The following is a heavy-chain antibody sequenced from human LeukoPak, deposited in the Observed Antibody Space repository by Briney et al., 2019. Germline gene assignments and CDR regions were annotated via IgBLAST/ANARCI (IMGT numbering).Heavy chain of an antibody. CDR3: ARVSPEYVSLSPLGY. Sequence: GGSLRLSCAASGFTFSSYAMHWVRQAPGKGLEWVAVISYDGSNKYYADSVKGRFTISRDNSKNTLYLQMNSLRAEDTAVYYCARVSPEYVSLSPLGYWGQGTLVTVSS. CDR2: ISYDGSNK. CDR1: GFTFSSYA. J-gene: IGHJ4*02. V-gene: IGHV3-30-3*01. D-gene: IGHD3-10*02.